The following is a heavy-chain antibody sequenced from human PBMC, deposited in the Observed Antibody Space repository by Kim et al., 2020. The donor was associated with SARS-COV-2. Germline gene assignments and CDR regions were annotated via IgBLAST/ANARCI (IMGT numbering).Heavy chain of an antibody. CDR2: IYYSGST. CDR1: GGSISSSSYY. V-gene: IGHV4-39*07. Sequence: SETLSLTCTVSGGSISSSSYYWGWIRQPPGKGLEWIGSIYYSGSTYYNPSLKSRVTISVDTSKNQFSLKLSSVTAADTAVYYCARDSGGGKRYFYYWGQGTLVTVSS. CDR3: ARDSGGGKRYFYY. D-gene: IGHD2-15*01. J-gene: IGHJ4*02.